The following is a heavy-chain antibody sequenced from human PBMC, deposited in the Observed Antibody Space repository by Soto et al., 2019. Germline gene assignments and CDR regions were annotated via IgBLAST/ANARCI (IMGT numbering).Heavy chain of an antibody. CDR2: MNPNSGNT. CDR3: ARPRLPAAMRDKNWFDP. V-gene: IGHV1-8*01. J-gene: IGHJ5*02. D-gene: IGHD2-2*01. CDR1: GYTFTSYD. Sequence: ASVKVSCKASGYTFTSYDINWVRQATGQGLEWMGWMNPNSGNTGYAQKFQGRVTMTRNTSISTAYMELSSLRSEDTAVYYCARPRLPAAMRDKNWFDPWGQGTLVTVSS.